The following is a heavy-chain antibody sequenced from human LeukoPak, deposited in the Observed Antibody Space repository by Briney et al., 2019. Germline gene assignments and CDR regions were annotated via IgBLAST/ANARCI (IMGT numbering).Heavy chain of an antibody. Sequence: GGSLKISCAGSGYTFTTYWMGWVRQMPGKGLEWVGIIYPGDFDTSYSQSLQGRVSISADNSISTPYLQWSSLKASDTAMYYCARRFLSRSWYYFDYWGQGTLVTVSS. V-gene: IGHV5-51*01. J-gene: IGHJ4*02. CDR2: IYPGDFDT. D-gene: IGHD6-13*01. CDR3: ARRFLSRSWYYFDY. CDR1: GYTFTTYW.